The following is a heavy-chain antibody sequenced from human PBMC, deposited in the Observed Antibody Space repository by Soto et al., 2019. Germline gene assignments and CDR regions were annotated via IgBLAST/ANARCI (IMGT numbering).Heavy chain of an antibody. V-gene: IGHV3-21*01. J-gene: IGHJ6*02. CDR2: ISSSSSYI. CDR1: GFTFSSYS. Sequence: LRLSCAASGFTFSSYSMNWVRQAPGKGLEWVSSISSSSSYIYYADSVKGRFTISRDNAKNSLYLQMNSLRAEDTAVYYCARDYSSGWNDGMDVWGQGTTVTVSS. D-gene: IGHD6-19*01. CDR3: ARDYSSGWNDGMDV.